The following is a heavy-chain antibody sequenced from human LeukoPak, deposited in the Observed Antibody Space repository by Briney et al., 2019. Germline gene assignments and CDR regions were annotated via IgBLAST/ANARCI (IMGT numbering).Heavy chain of an antibody. J-gene: IGHJ6*03. CDR3: ARGLRIAARPEYYYYYMDV. D-gene: IGHD6-6*01. CDR1: GGSISSSSYY. V-gene: IGHV4-39*07. Sequence: PSETLSLTCTVSGGSISSSSYYWGWIRQPPGKGLEWIGSIYYSGSTYYNPSLKSRVTISVDTSKNQFSPKLSSVTAADTAVYYCARGLRIAARPEYYYYYMDVWGKGTTVTVSS. CDR2: IYYSGST.